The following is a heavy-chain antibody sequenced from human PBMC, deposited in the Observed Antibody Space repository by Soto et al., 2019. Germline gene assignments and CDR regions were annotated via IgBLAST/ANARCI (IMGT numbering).Heavy chain of an antibody. Sequence: GGSLRLSCAASGFTFSSYAMHWVRQAPGKGLEWVAVISYDGSNKYYADSVKGRFTISRDNSKNTLYLQMNSLRAEDTAVYYCARDHYYDSSGYYSFFDYWGQGTLVTVSS. CDR3: ARDHYYDSSGYYSFFDY. CDR2: ISYDGSNK. V-gene: IGHV3-30-3*01. D-gene: IGHD3-22*01. CDR1: GFTFSSYA. J-gene: IGHJ4*02.